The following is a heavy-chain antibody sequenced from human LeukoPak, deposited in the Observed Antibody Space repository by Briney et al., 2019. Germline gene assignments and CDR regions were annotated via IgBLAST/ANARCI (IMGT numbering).Heavy chain of an antibody. CDR1: GFTFNNYA. D-gene: IGHD5-12*01. V-gene: IGHV3-23*01. Sequence: GGSLRLSCAASGFTFNNYAMNWVRQAPGKGLEWVSSIVSSDVITYYADSVKGRFTISRDNSKNTLYLQMNSLRVEDTAIYYCAKKDIAGSGYDLDYWGQGTLVTVSS. J-gene: IGHJ4*02. CDR2: IVSSDVIT. CDR3: AKKDIAGSGYDLDY.